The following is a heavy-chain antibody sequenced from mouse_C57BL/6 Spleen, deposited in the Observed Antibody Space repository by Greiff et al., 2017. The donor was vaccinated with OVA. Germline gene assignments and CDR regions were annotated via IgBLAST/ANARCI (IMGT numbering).Heavy chain of an antibody. V-gene: IGHV1-69*01. Sequence: QVQLQQPGAELVMPGASVKLSCKASGYTFTSYWMHWVKQRPGQGLEWIGEIDPSDSYTNYNQKFKGKSTLTVDKSSSTAYMQLSSLTSEDSAVYYCARVDGMDYWGQGTSVTVSS. CDR3: ARVDGMDY. CDR2: IDPSDSYT. J-gene: IGHJ4*01. CDR1: GYTFTSYW.